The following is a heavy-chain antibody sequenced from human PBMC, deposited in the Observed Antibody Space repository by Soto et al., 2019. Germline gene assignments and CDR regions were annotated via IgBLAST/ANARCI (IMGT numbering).Heavy chain of an antibody. V-gene: IGHV1-8*02. CDR2: MNPNSGNT. Sequence: GESLKISCKASGYTFTSYDINWVRQATGQGLEWMGWMNPNSGNTGYAQKFQGRVTMTRNTSISTAYMELSSLRSEDTAVYYCARGPTVRDTTTGFDKVGYDYWGQGTLVTVSS. CDR1: GYTFTSYD. D-gene: IGHD5-12*01. J-gene: IGHJ4*02. CDR3: ARGPTVRDTTTGFDKVGYDY.